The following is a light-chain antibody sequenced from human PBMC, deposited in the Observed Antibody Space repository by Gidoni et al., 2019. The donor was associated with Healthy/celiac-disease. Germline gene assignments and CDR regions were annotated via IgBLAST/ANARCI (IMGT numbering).Light chain of an antibody. Sequence: DIQMTQSPSSLSASVGDRATITCRASQGISNYLAWYQQKPGKVPKLLIYAASTFQSGVPSRCSGSGSGTDFTLTISSLQPEDVATYYCQKYNSAPATFGPGTKVDIK. J-gene: IGKJ3*01. CDR3: QKYNSAPAT. CDR1: QGISNY. V-gene: IGKV1-27*01. CDR2: AAS.